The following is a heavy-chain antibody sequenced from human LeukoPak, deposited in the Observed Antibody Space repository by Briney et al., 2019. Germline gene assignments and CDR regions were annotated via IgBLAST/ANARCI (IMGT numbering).Heavy chain of an antibody. V-gene: IGHV4-4*07. Sequence: SSETLSLTCTVSGGSFSTYYWSWIRQPARKGLEWIGRIYTSGNTHYNPSLKSRVTISIDTSKNQFSLKLSSVTAADTAVYYCARGDEVHAFDIWGQGTMVTVSS. J-gene: IGHJ3*02. CDR2: IYTSGNT. D-gene: IGHD2-2*01. CDR1: GGSFSTYY. CDR3: ARGDEVHAFDI.